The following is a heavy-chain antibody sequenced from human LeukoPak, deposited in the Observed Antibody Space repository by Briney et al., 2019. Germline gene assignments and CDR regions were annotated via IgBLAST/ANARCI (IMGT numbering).Heavy chain of an antibody. J-gene: IGHJ3*02. V-gene: IGHV3-48*01. CDR1: GFTFSTYN. Sequence: GGSLRLSCAASGFTFSTYNMNWVRQAPGKGLEWVSYISSYSSIIYYADSVQGRFTISRDNAKNSLYLQMNSLRAEDTAVYYCARAGSEEPDAFDIWGQGTMVTVSS. CDR3: ARAGSEEPDAFDI. CDR2: ISSYSSII.